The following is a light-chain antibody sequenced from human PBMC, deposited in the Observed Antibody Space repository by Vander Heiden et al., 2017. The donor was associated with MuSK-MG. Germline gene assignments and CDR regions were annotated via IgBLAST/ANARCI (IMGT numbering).Light chain of an antibody. CDR1: SSDIGSNT. CDR3: AAQADSRNVVV. J-gene: IGLJ2*01. V-gene: IGLV1-44*01. Sequence: QSVLTQPASASGTPGQRATISCAGSSSDIGSNTVNWSQQPPGTAPKLRSYSNRQRPSGVPDRVAASKSGTSAFPATTVPQAEEEADYDGAAQADSRNVVVCGGGTKL. CDR2: SNR.